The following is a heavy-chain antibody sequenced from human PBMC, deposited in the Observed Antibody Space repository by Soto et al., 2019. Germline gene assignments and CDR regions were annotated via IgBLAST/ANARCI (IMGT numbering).Heavy chain of an antibody. CDR2: INHLGSI. V-gene: IGHV4-34*01. J-gene: IGHJ6*03. Sequence: PSETLSLTCAVYGGSFSGYYWSWIRQPPGKGLEWIGEINHLGSINYNPPLKSRVTMSVDTSKNQFSLTLNSVTAADTATYYCARGGISHWAYFYYMDVWDRGTTVTVS. D-gene: IGHD2-21*01. CDR1: GGSFSGYY. CDR3: ARGGISHWAYFYYMDV.